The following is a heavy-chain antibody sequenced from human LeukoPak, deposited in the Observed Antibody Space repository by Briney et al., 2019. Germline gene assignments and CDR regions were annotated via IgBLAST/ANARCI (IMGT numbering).Heavy chain of an antibody. CDR1: GGSISSGSYY. CDR2: IYTSGST. Sequence: SETLSLTCTVSGGSISSGSYYWSWIRQPAGKGLEWIGRIYTSGSTTYNSSLKSRITISLDTSKNHFSLRLSSVTAADTAVYYCARDREVGATGYYFDYWGQGTLVTVSS. D-gene: IGHD1-26*01. J-gene: IGHJ4*02. CDR3: ARDREVGATGYYFDY. V-gene: IGHV4-61*02.